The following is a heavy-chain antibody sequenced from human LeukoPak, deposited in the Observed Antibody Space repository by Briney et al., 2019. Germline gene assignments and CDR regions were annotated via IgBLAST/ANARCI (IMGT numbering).Heavy chain of an antibody. CDR2: IYYSGST. D-gene: IGHD2-2*01. J-gene: IGHJ5*02. Sequence: SETLSLTCTVSGGSISSYYWSWIRQPPGKGLEWIGYIYYSGSTNYNPSLKSRVTISVDTSKNQFSLKLSSVTAADTAVYYCARFQLIYNWFDPWGQGTLVTVSS. CDR3: ARFQLIYNWFDP. V-gene: IGHV4-59*01. CDR1: GGSISSYY.